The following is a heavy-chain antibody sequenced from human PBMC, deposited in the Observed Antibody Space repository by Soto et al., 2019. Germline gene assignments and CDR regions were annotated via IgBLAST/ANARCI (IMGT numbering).Heavy chain of an antibody. J-gene: IGHJ6*02. D-gene: IGHD3-16*01. V-gene: IGHV5-10-1*01. CDR2: IDPSDSYT. CDR1: GYSFTSYW. Sequence: GESLKISCKGSGYSFTSYWISWVRQMPGKGLEWMGRIDPSDSYTNYSPSFQGHVTISADKSISTAYLQWSSLKASDTAMYYCAREAGGGVTNYYYYHGMDVWGQGTTVTVSS. CDR3: AREAGGGVTNYYYYHGMDV.